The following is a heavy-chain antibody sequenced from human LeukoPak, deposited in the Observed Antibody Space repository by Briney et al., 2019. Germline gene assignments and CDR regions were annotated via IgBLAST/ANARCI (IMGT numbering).Heavy chain of an antibody. Sequence: PSETLSLTCAVYGGSFSGYYWSWIRQPPGKGLEWIGEINHSGSTNYNPSLKSRVTISVDTSKNQFSLKLSSVTAADTAVYYCARASRRHYYDSSGYYYWGQGTLVTVSS. V-gene: IGHV4-34*01. CDR3: ARASRRHYYDSSGYYY. D-gene: IGHD3-22*01. CDR2: INHSGST. J-gene: IGHJ4*02. CDR1: GGSFSGYY.